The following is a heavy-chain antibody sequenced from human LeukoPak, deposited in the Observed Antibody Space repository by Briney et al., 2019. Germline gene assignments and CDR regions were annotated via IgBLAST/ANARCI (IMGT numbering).Heavy chain of an antibody. CDR3: ASEYSYANSTSDY. V-gene: IGHV1-69*13. CDR1: GGTFSSYA. D-gene: IGHD5-18*01. Sequence: GASVKVSCKASGGTFSSYAISWVRQAPGQGLEWIGGIIPIFGTANYAQKFQGRVTITADESTSTAYMELSSLRSEDTAVYYCASEYSYANSTSDYWGQGTLVTVSS. CDR2: IIPIFGTA. J-gene: IGHJ4*02.